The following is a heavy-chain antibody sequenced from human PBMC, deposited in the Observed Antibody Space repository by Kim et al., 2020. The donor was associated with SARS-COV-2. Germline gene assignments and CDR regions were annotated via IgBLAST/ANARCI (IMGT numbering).Heavy chain of an antibody. CDR1: GGSISSISYY. J-gene: IGHJ4*02. V-gene: IGHV4-39*01. D-gene: IGHD3-10*01. Sequence: SETLSLTCIVSGGSISSISYYWGWIRQPPGKGLDWIGSIFYRGNTYYNSSHQSRLPIIVDTSKTQFSLKLNSVTAADTDVYYCARHRAYYCPDYWGQGTLVTVSS. CDR2: IFYRGNT. CDR3: ARHRAYYCPDY.